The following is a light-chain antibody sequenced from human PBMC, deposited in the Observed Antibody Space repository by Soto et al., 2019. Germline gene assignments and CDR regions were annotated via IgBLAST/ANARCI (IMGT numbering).Light chain of an antibody. CDR3: SSYTSSSTPYV. J-gene: IGLJ1*01. CDR1: SSDVGGYNY. V-gene: IGLV2-14*01. CDR2: DVS. Sequence: SALTHPASVSGSPGQSITISCTGTSSDVGGYNYVSWYQQHPGKAPKLMIYDVSNRPSGVSNRFSGSKSGNTASLTISGLQAEDEADYYCSSYTSSSTPYVFGTGTKVTVL.